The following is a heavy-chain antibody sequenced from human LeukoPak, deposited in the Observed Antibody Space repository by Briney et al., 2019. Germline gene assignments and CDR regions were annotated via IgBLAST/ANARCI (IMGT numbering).Heavy chain of an antibody. CDR2: ISGRGGST. J-gene: IGHJ4*02. V-gene: IGHV3-23*01. D-gene: IGHD2-2*01. CDR3: AKSPGYCSSTSCYGSFDY. Sequence: GGSLRLSCAASGFTFSSYAMSWVRQAPGKGLEWVSAISGRGGSTYYADSVKGRFTISRDNSKNTLYLQMNSLRAEDTAVYYCAKSPGYCSSTSCYGSFDYWGQGTLVTVSS. CDR1: GFTFSSYA.